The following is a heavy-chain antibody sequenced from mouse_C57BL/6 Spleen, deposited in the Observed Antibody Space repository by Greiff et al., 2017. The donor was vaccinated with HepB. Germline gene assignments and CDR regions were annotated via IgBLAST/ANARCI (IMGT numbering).Heavy chain of an antibody. CDR2: ISDGGSYT. CDR1: GFTFSSYA. D-gene: IGHD1-1*01. V-gene: IGHV5-4*01. J-gene: IGHJ2*01. CDR3: ARDPYYGSSLVYFDY. Sequence: EVQLVESGGGLVKPGGSLKLSCAASGFTFSSYAMSWVRQTPEKRLEWVATISDGGSYTYYPDNVKGRFTISRDNAKNNLYLQMSHLKSEDTAMYYCARDPYYGSSLVYFDYWGQGTTLTVSS.